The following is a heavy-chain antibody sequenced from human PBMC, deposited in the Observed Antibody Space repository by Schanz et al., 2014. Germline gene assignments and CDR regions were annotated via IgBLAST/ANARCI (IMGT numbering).Heavy chain of an antibody. CDR1: GFTFSSYL. V-gene: IGHV3-23*04. D-gene: IGHD6-13*01. J-gene: IGHJ4*02. CDR2: IGGSGGST. CDR3: VKIGYTHWSLDD. Sequence: VQLVESGGGLVQPGGSLTLSCAASGFTFSSYLMSWVRQAPGKGLEWVSGIGGSGGSTDYADSVKGRFTISRDNSKNTVHLQMNSLRVEDTAVFYCVKIGYTHWSLDDWGQGILVTVSS.